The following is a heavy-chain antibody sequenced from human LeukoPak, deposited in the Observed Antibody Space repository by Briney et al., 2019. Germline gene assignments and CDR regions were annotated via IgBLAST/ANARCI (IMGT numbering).Heavy chain of an antibody. CDR3: ARNLTEDCSRNSCSAGWFDP. CDR1: GVSISSGLYY. D-gene: IGHD2-2*01. V-gene: IGHV4-39*01. CDR2: IYYTGNT. Sequence: SETLSLTCTVSGVSISSGLYYWASIRQSPGKGLGWSVSIYYTGNTKYNPYLQSRGSISVDTSRNQSSLTLSSVTAADTAVYYCARNLTEDCSRNSCSAGWFDPWGKGILVTVS. J-gene: IGHJ5*02.